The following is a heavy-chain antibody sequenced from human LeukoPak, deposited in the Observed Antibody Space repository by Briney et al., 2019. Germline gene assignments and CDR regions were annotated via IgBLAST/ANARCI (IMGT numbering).Heavy chain of an antibody. CDR3: AREATHDDRGFDY. D-gene: IGHD3-9*01. CDR1: GGSFSGYY. J-gene: IGHJ4*02. Sequence: SETLSLTCAVYGGSFSGYYWSWIRQPPGKGLEWIGEINHSGSTNYNPSLKSRVTISVDTSKNQFSLKLSSVTAADTAVYYCAREATHDDRGFDYWGQGTLVTVSS. V-gene: IGHV4-34*01. CDR2: INHSGST.